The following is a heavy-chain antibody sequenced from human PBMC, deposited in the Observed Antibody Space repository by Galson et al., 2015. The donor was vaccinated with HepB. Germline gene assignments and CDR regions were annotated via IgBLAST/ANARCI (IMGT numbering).Heavy chain of an antibody. J-gene: IGHJ4*02. Sequence: SVKVSCKASGGTFSSYAISWVRQAPGQGLEWMGRIIPILGIANYAQKFQGRVTITADKSTSTAYMELSSLRSEDTAVYYCARAVRLGGLSRRFSPYYFDYWGQGTLVTVSS. V-gene: IGHV1-69*04. CDR2: IIPILGIA. CDR3: ARAVRLGGLSRRFSPYYFDY. D-gene: IGHD3-3*01. CDR1: GGTFSSYA.